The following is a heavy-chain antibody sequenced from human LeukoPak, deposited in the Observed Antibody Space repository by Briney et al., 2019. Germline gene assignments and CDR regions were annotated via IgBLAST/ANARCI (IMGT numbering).Heavy chain of an antibody. CDR3: ARGGAQWLVPDYFDY. CDR1: GYTFTSYA. D-gene: IGHD6-19*01. Sequence: GASVKVSCKASGYTFTSYAMHWVRQAPGQRLEWMGWINAGNGNTKYSQKFQGRVTITRDTSASTAYMELSSLRSEDTAVYYCARGGAQWLVPDYFDYWGQGTLVTVSS. CDR2: INAGNGNT. V-gene: IGHV1-3*01. J-gene: IGHJ4*02.